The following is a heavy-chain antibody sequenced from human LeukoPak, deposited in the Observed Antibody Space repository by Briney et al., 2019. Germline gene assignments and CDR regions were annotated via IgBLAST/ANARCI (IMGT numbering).Heavy chain of an antibody. J-gene: IGHJ2*01. Sequence: ASVKVSCKASDYTFTSYGVSWVRQAPGQGLEWMGWTSTYNGNTNYAQKFQGRVTMTTDTSTSTAYMELRSLKSDDTAVYYCARDFRGIYWYFDLWGRGTLVSVSS. D-gene: IGHD3-16*01. CDR1: DYTFTSYG. CDR3: ARDFRGIYWYFDL. V-gene: IGHV1-18*01. CDR2: TSTYNGNT.